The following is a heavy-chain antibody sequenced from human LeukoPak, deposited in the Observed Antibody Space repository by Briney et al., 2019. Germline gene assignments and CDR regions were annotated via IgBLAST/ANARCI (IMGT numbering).Heavy chain of an antibody. Sequence: GGSLRLSCAASGFTFSSYAMSWVRQAPGKGLQWVSFISGGGGTTYYADSVRGRFTVSRDNSKNTLYLQMSSLRAEDTAVYYCAKTEGSGNQPFDYWGQGTLVTVSS. D-gene: IGHD3-10*01. CDR3: AKTEGSGNQPFDY. V-gene: IGHV3-23*01. CDR1: GFTFSSYA. CDR2: ISGGGGTT. J-gene: IGHJ4*02.